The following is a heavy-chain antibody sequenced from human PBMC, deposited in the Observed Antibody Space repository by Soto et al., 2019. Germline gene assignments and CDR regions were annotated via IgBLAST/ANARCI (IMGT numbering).Heavy chain of an antibody. J-gene: IGHJ5*02. Sequence: SETLSLTCAGYGGSFSGYHWSWIRQPPGKGLEWIGEISHGGSTYYRPSLKSRVTISLDTSKNQFSLKMTFVIAADTAVYYCARALTSGAINWFDPWGQGTLVTVSS. CDR2: ISHGGST. V-gene: IGHV4-34*01. CDR3: ARALTSGAINWFDP. CDR1: GGSFSGYH. D-gene: IGHD2-15*01.